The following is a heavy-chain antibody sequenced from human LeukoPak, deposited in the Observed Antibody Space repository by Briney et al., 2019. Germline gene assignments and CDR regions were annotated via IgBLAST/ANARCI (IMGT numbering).Heavy chain of an antibody. J-gene: IGHJ5*02. V-gene: IGHV1-2*02. CDR3: VVVWPGVGNDWFDP. CDR1: GYTFTDNY. Sequence: GASVKVSCKTSGYTFTDNYLHWVRQAPGQGLEWMGWIKPNSGGTNYAQKFQGRVTMTRDTSISTAYMELSRLRSDDTAVYYCVVVWPGVGNDWFDPWGQGTLVTVSS. CDR2: IKPNSGGT. D-gene: IGHD3-16*01.